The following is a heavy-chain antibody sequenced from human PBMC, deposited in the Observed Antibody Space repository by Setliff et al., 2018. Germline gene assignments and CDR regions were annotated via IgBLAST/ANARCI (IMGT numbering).Heavy chain of an antibody. Sequence: PSETLSLTCAVYSGSFSGYYWSWIRQPPGKGLEWIGEINHSGSTNYNPSLKSRVTISVDTSKNQFSLNLSSVTATDTAVYYCARAISGWYSAYYYYVDVWGKGTTVTVSS. D-gene: IGHD6-19*01. V-gene: IGHV4-34*01. CDR1: SGSFSGYY. J-gene: IGHJ6*03. CDR2: INHSGST. CDR3: ARAISGWYSAYYYYVDV.